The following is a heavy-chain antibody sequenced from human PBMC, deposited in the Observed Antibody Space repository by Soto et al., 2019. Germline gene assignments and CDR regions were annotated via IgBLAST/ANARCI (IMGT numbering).Heavy chain of an antibody. V-gene: IGHV4-39*01. CDR2: IYYSGST. Sequence: PSETLSLTCTVSGGSISSSSYYWGWIRQPPGKGLEWIGSIYYSGSTYYNPSLKSRVTISVDTSKNQFSLKLSSVTAADTAVYYCASRSRNVYYGMDVWGQGTTVTVSS. J-gene: IGHJ6*02. CDR1: GGSISSSSYY. CDR3: ASRSRNVYYGMDV. D-gene: IGHD1-1*01.